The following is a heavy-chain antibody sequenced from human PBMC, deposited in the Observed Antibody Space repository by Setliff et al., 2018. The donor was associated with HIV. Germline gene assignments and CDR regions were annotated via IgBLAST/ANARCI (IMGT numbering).Heavy chain of an antibody. CDR3: ARGAMTTSRSGTTNWFDP. CDR1: GYTFTSYA. J-gene: IGHJ5*02. D-gene: IGHD4-4*01. CDR2: INTNTGNP. V-gene: IGHV7-4-1*02. Sequence: ASVTVSCKASGYTFTSYAMNWVRQAPGQGLEWMGWINTNTGNPTYAQGFTGRFVFSLDTSVSTAYLQISSLKAEDTAVYYCARGAMTTSRSGTTNWFDPCGQGTLVTVSS.